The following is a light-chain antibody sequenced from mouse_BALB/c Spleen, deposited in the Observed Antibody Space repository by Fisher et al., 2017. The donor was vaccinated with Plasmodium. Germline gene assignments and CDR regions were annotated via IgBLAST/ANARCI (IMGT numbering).Light chain of an antibody. Sequence: DIVLTQSTVTLSVTPGDSVSLSCRASQTVNNNLHWYQQKSHESPKLLINYTSQSISGIPSRFSGSGSGTDFTLSINSVETEDFGMYFCQHSDSWPLTFGAGTKLELK. CDR2: YTS. CDR3: QHSDSWPLT. V-gene: IGKV5-43*01. J-gene: IGKJ5*01. CDR1: QTVNNN.